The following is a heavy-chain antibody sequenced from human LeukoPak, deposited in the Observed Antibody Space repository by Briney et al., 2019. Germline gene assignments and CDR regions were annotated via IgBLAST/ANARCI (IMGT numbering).Heavy chain of an antibody. Sequence: GGSLRLSCAASGFTFSINNMNWVRQAPGKGLEWVAFIRYDGSNKYYADSVKGRFTISRDNSKNTLYLQMNSLRAEDTAVYYCAKEMTTVTTIDYWGQGTLVTVSS. J-gene: IGHJ4*02. CDR3: AKEMTTVTTIDY. D-gene: IGHD4-17*01. CDR2: IRYDGSNK. CDR1: GFTFSINN. V-gene: IGHV3-30*02.